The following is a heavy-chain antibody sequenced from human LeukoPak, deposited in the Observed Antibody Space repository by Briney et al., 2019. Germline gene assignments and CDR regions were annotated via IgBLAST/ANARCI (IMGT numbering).Heavy chain of an antibody. Sequence: ASVKVSCKASGYTFTDYNMYWVRQAPGRGLEWMGMIDPSGDTTIYAQMLQGRVTMTRDTSTRTVYMDLSSLRSDDTTVYYCARGIASTWGNFQHWGQGTLVIVSS. V-gene: IGHV1-46*04. CDR3: ARGIASTWGNFQH. CDR2: IDPSGDTT. J-gene: IGHJ1*01. D-gene: IGHD3-16*01. CDR1: GYTFTDYN.